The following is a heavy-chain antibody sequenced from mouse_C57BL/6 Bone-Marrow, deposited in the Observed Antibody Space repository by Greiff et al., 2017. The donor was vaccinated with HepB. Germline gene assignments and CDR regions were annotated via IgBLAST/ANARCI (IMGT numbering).Heavy chain of an antibody. D-gene: IGHD2-3*01. J-gene: IGHJ3*01. CDR2: IYPGGGYA. Sequence: QVQLKESGAELVRPGASVKMSCKASGYTFTNYWIGWAKQRPGHGLEWIGDIYPGGGYANYNEKFKGKATLTADKSSSTAYMQVSSLTSEDSAIDYCASSDYDAGFASCGQGTRVTVSA. V-gene: IGHV1-63*01. CDR3: ASSDYDAGFAS. CDR1: GYTFTNYW.